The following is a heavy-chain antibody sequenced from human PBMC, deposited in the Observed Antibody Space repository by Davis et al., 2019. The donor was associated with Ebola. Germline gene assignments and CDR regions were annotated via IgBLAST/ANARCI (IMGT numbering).Heavy chain of an antibody. CDR3: ARGLIVTSDWCHP. CDR1: GGASVTTRYS. V-gene: IGHV4-39*07. D-gene: IGHD3-22*01. Sequence: SETLSLTCTVSGGASVTTRYSWGSSRQPPGTGLEWIGSINYSGKTYYNPSLKNRVTISVDTSKNQFSLKLSSVTAADTAVYYCARGLIVTSDWCHPWGQRTLVSVSS. CDR2: INYSGKT. J-gene: IGHJ5*02.